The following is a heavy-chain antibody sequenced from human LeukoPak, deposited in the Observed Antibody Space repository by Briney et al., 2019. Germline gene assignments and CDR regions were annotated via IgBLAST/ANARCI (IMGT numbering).Heavy chain of an antibody. CDR2: INPSGGST. Sequence: ASVKVSCKASGYTFTSYYMHWVRQAPGQGLEWMGIINPSGGSTPHAQKFQGRITMTRNTSISTAYMELSSLRSEDTAVYYCAKNNATVRYFQHWGQGTLVTVSS. CDR3: AKNNATVRYFQH. D-gene: IGHD4-17*01. J-gene: IGHJ1*01. V-gene: IGHV1-46*01. CDR1: GYTFTSYY.